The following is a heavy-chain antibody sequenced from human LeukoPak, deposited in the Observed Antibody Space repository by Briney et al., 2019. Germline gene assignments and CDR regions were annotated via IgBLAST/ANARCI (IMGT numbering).Heavy chain of an antibody. CDR2: INPNSGGA. Sequence: ASVTVSCTASGYTFSGYYMHWVRQAPGHGLEWMGSINPNSGGANYARKFQGRVTMTWETSISTAYMELSRLSSDDTAVYYCAREYILTAYYGDYWGQGTLVTVSS. J-gene: IGHJ4*02. CDR3: AREYILTAYYGDY. V-gene: IGHV1-2*02. D-gene: IGHD3-9*01. CDR1: GYTFSGYY.